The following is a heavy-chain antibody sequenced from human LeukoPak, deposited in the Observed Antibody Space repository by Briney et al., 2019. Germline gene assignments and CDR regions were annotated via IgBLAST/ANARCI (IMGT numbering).Heavy chain of an antibody. CDR2: IYYSGST. D-gene: IGHD6-6*01. J-gene: IGHJ4*02. CDR3: ARTYSSSSVDY. Sequence: SETLSLTCTVSGDSISSNYWNWIRQPPGKGLEWIGYIYYSGSTNYNPSLKSRVTMSIDTSKNQFSLKLSSVTAADTAVYYCARTYSSSSVDYWGQGTLVTVSS. CDR1: GDSISSNY. V-gene: IGHV4-59*08.